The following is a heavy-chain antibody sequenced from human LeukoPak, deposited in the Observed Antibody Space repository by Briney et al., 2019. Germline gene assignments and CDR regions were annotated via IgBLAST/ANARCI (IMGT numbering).Heavy chain of an antibody. CDR1: GFTFDDYG. D-gene: IGHD6-19*01. Sequence: PGGSLRLSCAASGFTFDDYGMSWVRQAPGKGLEWVSGINWNGGGTGYADSVKGRFTISRDNAKNSLYLQMNSLRAEDTALYYCARDGYSSGWYGSYIDYWGQGTLVTVSS. J-gene: IGHJ4*02. CDR2: INWNGGGT. CDR3: ARDGYSSGWYGSYIDY. V-gene: IGHV3-20*04.